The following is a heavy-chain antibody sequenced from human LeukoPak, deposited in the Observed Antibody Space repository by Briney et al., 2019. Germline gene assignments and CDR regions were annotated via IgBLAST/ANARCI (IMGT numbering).Heavy chain of an antibody. Sequence: GGSLKLSCTASGFTFGHFAMSWVRQAPGKGLEWIGFIRMKAFGGTAEYAASVKGRFAISRDDSNSIAYLQMDSLKTEDTGIYFCVRSYASGGQGPLVFVSS. CDR3: VRSYAS. V-gene: IGHV3-49*04. J-gene: IGHJ4*02. D-gene: IGHD3-16*01. CDR1: GFTFGHFA. CDR2: IRMKAFGGTA.